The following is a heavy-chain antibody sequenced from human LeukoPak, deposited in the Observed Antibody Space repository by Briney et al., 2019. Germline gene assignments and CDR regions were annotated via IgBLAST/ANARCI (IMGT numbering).Heavy chain of an antibody. J-gene: IGHJ4*02. Sequence: GGSLRLSCAASGFTFSSYSMNWIRQAPGKGLEWVSSISSSTSYIYYADSVKGRFTISKDNAKNSLYLQMNSLRAEDAAVYYCARAGGSTVSHSDYWGQGTLVTVSS. CDR3: ARAGGSTVSHSDY. CDR1: GFTFSSYS. D-gene: IGHD4-17*01. V-gene: IGHV3-21*01. CDR2: ISSSTSYI.